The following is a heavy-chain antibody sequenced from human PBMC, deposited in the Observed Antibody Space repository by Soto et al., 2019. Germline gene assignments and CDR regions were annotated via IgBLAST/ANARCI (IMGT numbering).Heavy chain of an antibody. V-gene: IGHV3-23*01. Sequence: EVQLLESGGGLVQPGGSLRLSCVVSGFTFSTYAMSWVRQAPGKGLEWVSASIGGGDTTYYANSVKGRFTISRDNSKNMLFLQMNSLRVEDTAVYYCAKDSTTYYGYFHYWGQGTLVTVSS. CDR2: SIGGGDTT. J-gene: IGHJ4*02. D-gene: IGHD3-10*01. CDR1: GFTFSTYA. CDR3: AKDSTTYYGYFHY.